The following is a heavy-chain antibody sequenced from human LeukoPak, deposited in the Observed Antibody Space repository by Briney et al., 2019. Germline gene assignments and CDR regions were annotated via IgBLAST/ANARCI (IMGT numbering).Heavy chain of an antibody. J-gene: IGHJ6*03. CDR1: GGSISSGDYY. V-gene: IGHV4-30-4*08. CDR3: ARVGSSWYDYYYYYMDV. CDR2: IYYSGST. Sequence: SQTLSLTCAVSGGSISSGDYYWSWIRQAPGKGLEWIGYIYYSGSTYYNPSLKSRVTISVDTSKNQFSLKLSSVTAADTAVYYCARVGSSWYDYYYYYMDVWGQGTTVTVSS. D-gene: IGHD6-13*01.